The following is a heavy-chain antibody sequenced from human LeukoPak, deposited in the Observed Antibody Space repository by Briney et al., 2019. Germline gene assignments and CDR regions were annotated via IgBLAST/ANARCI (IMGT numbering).Heavy chain of an antibody. Sequence: GGSLRLSCVASGFTFGSAAMAWVRQAPGKGLEWVSGISGSDGGTYDADSVKGRFTISRDNSKNTLYMQMNSLRVEDTAIYYCARDRGSGAFDNWGQGTLVTVSS. J-gene: IGHJ4*02. D-gene: IGHD2-8*02. CDR2: ISGSDGGT. CDR3: ARDRGSGAFDN. CDR1: GFTFGSAA. V-gene: IGHV3-23*01.